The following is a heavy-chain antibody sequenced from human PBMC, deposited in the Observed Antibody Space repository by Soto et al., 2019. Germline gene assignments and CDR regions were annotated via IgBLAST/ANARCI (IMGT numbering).Heavy chain of an antibody. Sequence: SETLSLTCTVSGGSISSSSYYWGWIRQPPGKGLEWIGSIYYSGSTYYNPSLKSRVTISVDTSKNQFSLKLSSVTAADTAAYYCATLIPSTDSREYYFDYWGQGTLVTVSS. V-gene: IGHV4-39*01. CDR2: IYYSGST. D-gene: IGHD3-16*01. J-gene: IGHJ4*02. CDR3: ATLIPSTDSREYYFDY. CDR1: GGSISSSSYY.